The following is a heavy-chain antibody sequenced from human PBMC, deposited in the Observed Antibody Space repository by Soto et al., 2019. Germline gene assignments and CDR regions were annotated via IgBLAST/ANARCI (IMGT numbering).Heavy chain of an antibody. CDR3: SRSSGWYEGGAFDM. V-gene: IGHV3-11*01. J-gene: IGHJ3*02. Sequence: QVQLVESGGGLVQPGGSLRLSCAASGFTFGDYEMSWIRQAAGKGPEWVSFLSRSGNTIYYADSVKGRFSISRDNAENSLELKKEGLKGEETAPYFCSRSSGWYEGGAFDMWGQGTMVTVSA. D-gene: IGHD6-19*01. CDR1: GFTFGDYE. CDR2: LSRSGNTI.